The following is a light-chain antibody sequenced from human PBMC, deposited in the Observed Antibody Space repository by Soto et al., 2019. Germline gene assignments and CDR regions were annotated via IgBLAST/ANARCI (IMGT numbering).Light chain of an antibody. Sequence: IVMTQSPATLSVSPWEISLLSCRASPSISINLAWYQQKPGQAPRLLIYAASNRAAGVPARFSGSWSGTEFTLTISSLQSEDFAVYYCQQYNNWPLNCGGGPTVAI. CDR3: QQYNNWPLN. CDR2: AAS. J-gene: IGKJ4*01. CDR1: PSISIN. V-gene: IGKV3-15*01.